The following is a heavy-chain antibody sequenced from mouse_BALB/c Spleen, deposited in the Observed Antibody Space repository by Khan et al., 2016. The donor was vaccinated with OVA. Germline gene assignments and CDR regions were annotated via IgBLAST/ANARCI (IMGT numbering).Heavy chain of an antibody. J-gene: IGHJ4*01. Sequence: EVELVESGGGLVQPGGSLKLSCAASGFTFSSYTMSWVRQTPEKRLEWVAFISNGGGSTYYTDTVKGRVTISRDNAKNTLFLQMSSLKSDDTAMYSCARPTTAGYYYAMDYSVHVTSVTISS. CDR1: GFTFSSYT. V-gene: IGHV5-12-2*01. CDR3: ARPTTAGYYYAMDY. D-gene: IGHD1-2*01. CDR2: ISNGGGST.